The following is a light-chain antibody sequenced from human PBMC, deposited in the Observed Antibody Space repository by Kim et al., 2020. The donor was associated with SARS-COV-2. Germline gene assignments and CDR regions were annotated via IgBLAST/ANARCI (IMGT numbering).Light chain of an antibody. CDR3: QQINRTPWT. CDR1: QSISSY. J-gene: IGKJ1*01. CDR2: AAS. Sequence: DIQMTQSPSPLSASVGDRVTITCRASQSISSYLNWYQQKPGKAPKLLIYAASSLQSGVPSRFSGSGSGTDFTLTISSLQPEDFATYYCQQINRTPWTFGQGPRWIS. V-gene: IGKV1-39*01.